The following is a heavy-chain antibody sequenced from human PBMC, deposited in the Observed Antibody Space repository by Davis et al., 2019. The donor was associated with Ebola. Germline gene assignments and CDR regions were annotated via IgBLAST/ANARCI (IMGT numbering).Heavy chain of an antibody. J-gene: IGHJ6*04. D-gene: IGHD1-7*01. Sequence: AASVKVSCKASGGTFSSYAISWVRQAPGQGLEWMGGIIPIFGTANYAQKFQGRVTITADESTSTAYMELSSLRSEDTAVYYCARDKLELRLGGGMDVWGKGTTVIVSS. V-gene: IGHV1-69*13. CDR3: ARDKLELRLGGGMDV. CDR2: IIPIFGTA. CDR1: GGTFSSYA.